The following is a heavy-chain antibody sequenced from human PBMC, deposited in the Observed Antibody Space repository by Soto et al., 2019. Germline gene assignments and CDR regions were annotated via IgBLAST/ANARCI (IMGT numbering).Heavy chain of an antibody. V-gene: IGHV1-3*01. CDR2: INAGNGNT. CDR3: ARGPLVVVPAAGTGYNWFDP. CDR1: GYTFTSYA. Sequence: ASVKVSCKASGYTFTSYAMHWVRQAPGQRLEWMGWINAGNGNTKYSQKFQGRVTITRDTSASTAYMELSSLRSEDTAVYYCARGPLVVVPAAGTGYNWFDPWGQGTLVTVSS. J-gene: IGHJ5*02. D-gene: IGHD2-2*01.